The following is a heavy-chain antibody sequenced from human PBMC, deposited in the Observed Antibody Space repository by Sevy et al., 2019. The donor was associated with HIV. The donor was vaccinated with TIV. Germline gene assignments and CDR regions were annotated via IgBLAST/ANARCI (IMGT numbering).Heavy chain of an antibody. V-gene: IGHV4-30-2*01. Sequence: SETLSLTCAVSGGSISSGGYSWSWIRQPPGKGLEWIGYIYHSGSTYYNPSLKSRVTISVDRSKNQFSLKLGSVTAADMAVYYCARGADSSGYGHRRVNWFDPWGQGTLVTVSS. D-gene: IGHD3-22*01. CDR2: IYHSGST. J-gene: IGHJ5*02. CDR1: GGSISSGGYS. CDR3: ARGADSSGYGHRRVNWFDP.